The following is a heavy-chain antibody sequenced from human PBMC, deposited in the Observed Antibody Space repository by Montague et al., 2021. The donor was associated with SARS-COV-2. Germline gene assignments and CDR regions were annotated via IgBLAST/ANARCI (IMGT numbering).Heavy chain of an antibody. CDR1: GGSVSSRSYY. CDR2: IYYSGST. Sequence: SETLSLTCTVSGGSVSSRSYYWGWIRQPPGKGLEWIGSIYYSGSTHYNPSLKSRVTISVDTSKNQFSLILSSVTAADTAVYYYARRGDYGGPRFDYWGQGTLASVSS. CDR3: ARRGDYGGPRFDY. D-gene: IGHD4-23*01. J-gene: IGHJ4*02. V-gene: IGHV4-39*01.